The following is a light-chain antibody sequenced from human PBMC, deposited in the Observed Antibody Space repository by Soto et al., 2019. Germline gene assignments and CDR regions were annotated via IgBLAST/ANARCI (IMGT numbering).Light chain of an antibody. CDR3: FSYTSSGTYV. CDR2: DVS. CDR1: SSVVGDYNS. J-gene: IGLJ1*01. V-gene: IGLV2-14*03. Sequence: QSVLTQPRSVSGSPGQSVTVSCIGTSSVVGDYNSVSWYQQHPGKAPKLMIYDVSNRPSGVSNRFSGSKSGNTASLTISGLQAEDETDYYCFSYTSSGTYVFGTGTKVTVL.